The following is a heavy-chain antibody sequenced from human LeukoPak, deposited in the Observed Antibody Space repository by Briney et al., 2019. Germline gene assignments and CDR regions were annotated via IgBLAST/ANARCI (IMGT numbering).Heavy chain of an antibody. J-gene: IGHJ4*02. Sequence: SETLSLTCTVSGYSISDGYYWGWIRQPPGKGLEWIGCLHHKGSTYYNPSLKSRVTTSVDTSKNQIFLKLSSVTAADTAVYYCTRDGFLIAGSRFDDWGQGTLVTVTS. D-gene: IGHD6-13*01. CDR1: GYSISDGYY. CDR3: TRDGFLIAGSRFDD. V-gene: IGHV4-38-2*02. CDR2: LHHKGST.